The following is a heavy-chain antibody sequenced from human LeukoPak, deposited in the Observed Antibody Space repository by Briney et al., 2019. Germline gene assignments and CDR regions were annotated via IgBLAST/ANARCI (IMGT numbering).Heavy chain of an antibody. Sequence: ASVTVSCTASGYTFTIYYMHWVRQAPGQGLEWMGIINPSGGSTSYAQKFQGRVTMTRDTSTSTVYMELSSLRSGDTAVYYCARVWFGDFSFDYWGQGTLVTVSS. CDR2: INPSGGST. J-gene: IGHJ4*02. CDR1: GYTFTIYY. CDR3: ARVWFGDFSFDY. D-gene: IGHD3-10*01. V-gene: IGHV1-46*01.